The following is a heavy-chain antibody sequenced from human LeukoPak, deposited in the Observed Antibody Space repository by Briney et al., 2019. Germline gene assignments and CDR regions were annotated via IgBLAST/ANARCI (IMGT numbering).Heavy chain of an antibody. V-gene: IGHV3-11*06. Sequence: GGSLRLSCAASGFTFSDYYMGWIRQAPGKGLEWVSYISSSSSYTNYADSVKGRFTISRDNAKNSLYLQMNSLRAEDTAVYYCARDSSWYMVAFDIWGQGTMVTVSS. CDR2: ISSSSSYT. J-gene: IGHJ3*02. CDR3: ARDSSWYMVAFDI. D-gene: IGHD6-13*01. CDR1: GFTFSDYY.